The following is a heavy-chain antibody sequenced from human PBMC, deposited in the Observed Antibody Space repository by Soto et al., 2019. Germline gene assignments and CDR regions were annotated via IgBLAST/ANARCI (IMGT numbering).Heavy chain of an antibody. CDR3: ARDFGLSSQLYYYGMDV. J-gene: IGHJ6*02. CDR1: GFTFSSYG. Sequence: GGSLRLSCAASGFTFSSYGMHWVRQAPGKGLEWVAVIWYDGSNKYYADSVKGRFTISRDNSKNTLYLQMNSLRAEDTAVYYCARDFGLSSQLYYYGMDVWGQGTTVTVSS. V-gene: IGHV3-33*01. D-gene: IGHD6-13*01. CDR2: IWYDGSNK.